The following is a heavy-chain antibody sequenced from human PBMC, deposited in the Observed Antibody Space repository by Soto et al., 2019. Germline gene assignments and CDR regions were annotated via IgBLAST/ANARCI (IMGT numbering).Heavy chain of an antibody. CDR3: PRSSGLTKGLDP. J-gene: IGHJ5*02. Sequence: QVQLVQSGAELKKPGSSVKVSCKVSGVSIKSSSITWVRQALGQGLEWMGGTIPLFGTPHYAQKFQGRVTITADESTSTVYLDLSSLRSEATAVSYCPRSSGLTKGLDPWGQGTLITVSS. CDR1: GVSIKSSS. D-gene: IGHD6-6*01. CDR2: TIPLFGTP. V-gene: IGHV1-69*12.